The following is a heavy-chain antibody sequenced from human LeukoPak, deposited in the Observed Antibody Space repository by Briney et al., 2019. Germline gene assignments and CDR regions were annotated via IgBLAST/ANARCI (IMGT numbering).Heavy chain of an antibody. J-gene: IGHJ5*02. D-gene: IGHD5-18*01. CDR1: GGSISSYY. CDR3: ARAQRGIQLWLLWFDP. V-gene: IGHV4-59*01. CDR2: IYYSGST. Sequence: PSETLSLTCTVSGGSISSYYWSWIRQPPGKGLEWIGYIYYSGSTNYNPSLKSRVTISADTSKNQFSLKLSSVTAADTAVYYCARAQRGIQLWLLWFDPWGQGTLVTVSS.